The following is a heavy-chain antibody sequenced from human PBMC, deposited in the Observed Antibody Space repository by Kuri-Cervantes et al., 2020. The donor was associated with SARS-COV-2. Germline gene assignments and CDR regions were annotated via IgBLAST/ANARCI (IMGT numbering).Heavy chain of an antibody. Sequence: GSLRLSCDVSGYSISSGYYWGWIRQPPGKGLEWIGSIYYSGRIYYNPSLKSRVTISVDTSKNQFSLKLSSVTAADTAVYYCARELPDQIYDMSGFDPWGQGTLVTVSS. CDR2: IYYSGRI. CDR1: GYSISSGYY. V-gene: IGHV4-38-2*02. J-gene: IGHJ5*02. D-gene: IGHD3-9*01. CDR3: ARELPDQIYDMSGFDP.